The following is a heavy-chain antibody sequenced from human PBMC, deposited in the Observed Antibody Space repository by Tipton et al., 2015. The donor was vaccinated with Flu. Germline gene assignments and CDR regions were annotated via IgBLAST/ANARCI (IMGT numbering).Heavy chain of an antibody. CDR1: GGSMRSYY. Sequence: LRLSCTVSGGSMRSYYWSWIRQPAGKGLEWIGRFYTSGSTNYHPSLKSRVTMSVDTSKNQFSLRLTSVTAADTAVYYCARGSGSGTYVVFDYWGQGTLVTVSS. D-gene: IGHD3-10*01. CDR2: FYTSGST. CDR3: ARGSGSGTYVVFDY. J-gene: IGHJ4*02. V-gene: IGHV4-4*07.